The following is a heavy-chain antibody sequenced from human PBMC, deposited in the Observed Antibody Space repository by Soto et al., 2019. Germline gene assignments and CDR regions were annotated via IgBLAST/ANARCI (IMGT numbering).Heavy chain of an antibody. CDR3: ARDHEYSSSSVDY. CDR2: ISSSSSYI. J-gene: IGHJ4*02. V-gene: IGHV3-21*01. CDR1: GFTFSSYS. Sequence: GGSLRLSCAASGFTFSSYSMNWVRQAPGKGLEWVSSISSSSSYIYYADSVKGRFTISRDNAKNSLYLEMNSLRAEDTAVYYCARDHEYSSSSVDYWGQGTLVTVSS. D-gene: IGHD6-6*01.